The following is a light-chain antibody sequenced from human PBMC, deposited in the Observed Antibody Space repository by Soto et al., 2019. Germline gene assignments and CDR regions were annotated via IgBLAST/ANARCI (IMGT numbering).Light chain of an antibody. Sequence: QSALTQPASVSGSPGQSITISCTGTSSDVGGYNYVSWYQQHPGKAPKLMIYDVSSRPSGVSNRFSGSKSRNTASLTISGLQAEDEADYYCSSYTSTSTLGLFGGGTKLTVL. J-gene: IGLJ2*01. CDR1: SSDVGGYNY. CDR2: DVS. CDR3: SSYTSTSTLGL. V-gene: IGLV2-14*01.